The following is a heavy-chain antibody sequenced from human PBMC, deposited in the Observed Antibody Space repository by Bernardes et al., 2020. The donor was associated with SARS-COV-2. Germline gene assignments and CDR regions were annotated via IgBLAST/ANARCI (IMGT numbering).Heavy chain of an antibody. J-gene: IGHJ4*02. Sequence: SETLSLTCTVSGGSISSSSYYWGWIRQPPGKGLEWIGSIYYSGSTYYNPSFKSRVTISVDTSKNQFSLKLSSVTAADTAVYYCARQHLGGVTIFGVVTTDRYFDYWGQGTLVTVSS. V-gene: IGHV4-39*01. D-gene: IGHD3-3*01. CDR1: GGSISSSSYY. CDR2: IYYSGST. CDR3: ARQHLGGVTIFGVVTTDRYFDY.